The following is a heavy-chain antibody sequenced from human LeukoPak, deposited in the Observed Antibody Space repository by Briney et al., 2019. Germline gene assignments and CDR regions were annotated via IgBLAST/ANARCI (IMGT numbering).Heavy chain of an antibody. CDR2: IKSKTDGGTA. CDR1: GFTFSNAW. Sequence: GGSLRLSCAASGFTFSNAWMSWVRQAPGKGLEWVGRIKSKTDGGTADYAAPVKGRFTISRDDSKNTLYLQMNSLKTEDTAVYYCTTLYDYVWGSYRSLKYYFDYWGQGTLVTVSS. CDR3: TTLYDYVWGSYRSLKYYFDY. D-gene: IGHD3-16*02. V-gene: IGHV3-15*01. J-gene: IGHJ4*02.